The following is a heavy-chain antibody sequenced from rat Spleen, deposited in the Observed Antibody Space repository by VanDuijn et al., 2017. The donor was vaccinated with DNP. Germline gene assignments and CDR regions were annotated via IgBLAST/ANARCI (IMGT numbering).Heavy chain of an antibody. CDR1: GFTFSNAW. D-gene: IGHD1-2*01. J-gene: IGHJ2*01. Sequence: EVQLVESGGSLVQPGKSLKLTCATSGFTFSNAWMHWVRQSPEKQLEWVAQIKAKSNNYATYYAESVKGRFTISRDDAKSSVYLQMSSLKEEDTAVYYCTSAIAAPFDYWGQGVMVTVSS. CDR3: TSAIAAPFDY. CDR2: IKAKSNNYAT. V-gene: IGHV6-8*01.